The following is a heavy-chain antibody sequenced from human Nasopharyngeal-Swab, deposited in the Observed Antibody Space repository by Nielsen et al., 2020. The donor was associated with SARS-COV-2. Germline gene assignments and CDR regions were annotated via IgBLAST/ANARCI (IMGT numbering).Heavy chain of an antibody. D-gene: IGHD3-10*01. CDR2: IKQDGSEK. CDR3: ARNEAGSGSYWGFDY. V-gene: IGHV3-7*01. J-gene: IGHJ4*02. Sequence: WGSLRLSCAASGFTFSSYWMSWVRQAPWKGLEWVANIKQDGSEKYYVDSVKGRFTISRDNAKNSLYLQMNSLRAEDTAVYYCARNEAGSGSYWGFDYWGQGTLVTVSS. CDR1: GFTFSSYW.